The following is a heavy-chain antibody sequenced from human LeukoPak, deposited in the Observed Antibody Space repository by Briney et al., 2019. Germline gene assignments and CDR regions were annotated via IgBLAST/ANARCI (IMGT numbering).Heavy chain of an antibody. CDR1: GGSISSYY. J-gene: IGHJ6*02. V-gene: IGHV4-59*01. CDR2: IYYSGST. Sequence: SETLSLTCTVSGGSISSYYWSWIRQPPGKGLEWIGYIYYSGSTNYNPSLKGRVTISVDTSKNQFSLKLSSVTAADTAVYYCAREDVYYDFWSGYYHGAYGMDVWGQGTTVTVSS. D-gene: IGHD3-3*01. CDR3: AREDVYYDFWSGYYHGAYGMDV.